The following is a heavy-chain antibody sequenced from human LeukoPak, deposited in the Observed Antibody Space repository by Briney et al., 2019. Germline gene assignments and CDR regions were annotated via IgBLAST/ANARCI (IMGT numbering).Heavy chain of an antibody. D-gene: IGHD2-2*01. V-gene: IGHV5-51*06. Sequence: GESLKISCKGSGYSFTSYWIGWVRQMPGKGLEWMGILYPGDSDTKYSPFYQGQVIISADTSTSTADLQWSSLKDSDTAVYYCARSYCTSSNCYPRWFDPWGQGTLVTVSS. J-gene: IGHJ5*02. CDR3: ARSYCTSSNCYPRWFDP. CDR2: LYPGDSDT. CDR1: GYSFTSYW.